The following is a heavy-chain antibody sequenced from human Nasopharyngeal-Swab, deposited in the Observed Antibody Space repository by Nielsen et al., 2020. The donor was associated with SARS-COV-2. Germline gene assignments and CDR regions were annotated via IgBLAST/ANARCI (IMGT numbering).Heavy chain of an antibody. CDR2: IDPSDSYT. CDR3: ARRIGDFWSGYYDY. V-gene: IGHV5-10-1*01. D-gene: IGHD3-3*01. J-gene: IGHJ4*02. CDR1: GYSFTSYW. Sequence: GESLKISCKGSGYSFTSYWISWVRQMPGKGLEWMGRIDPSDSYTNYSPSFPGHVTISADKSISTASLQWSSLKASDTAMYYCARRIGDFWSGYYDYWGQGTLVTVSS.